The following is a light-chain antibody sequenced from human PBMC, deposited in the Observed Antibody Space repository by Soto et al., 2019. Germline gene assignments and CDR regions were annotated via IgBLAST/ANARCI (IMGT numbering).Light chain of an antibody. CDR2: G. CDR3: GTWDSSLSAYV. Sequence: QSVLTQPPSVSGAPGQRVTISCTGSSSNIGAGYPVHWYQQLPGTAPKLLVAGNRPSGVPDRFSVSKSGASASLAITGLQAEDEADYYCGTWDSSLSAYVFGTGTKLTVL. CDR1: SSNIGAGYP. J-gene: IGLJ1*01. V-gene: IGLV1-40*01.